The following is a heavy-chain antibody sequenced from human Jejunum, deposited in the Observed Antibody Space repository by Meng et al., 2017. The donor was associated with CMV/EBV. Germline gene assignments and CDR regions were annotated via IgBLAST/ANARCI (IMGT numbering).Heavy chain of an antibody. D-gene: IGHD2-2*01. V-gene: IGHV3-23*01. J-gene: IGHJ4*02. CDR2: ITGNGDTK. CDR1: FTFSSCA. Sequence: FTFSSCAMSGVRQAPRKGLGRVSVITGNGDTKDYAGSVKGRFSISRDSSKSTLSLQMNNLRGEDTAVYYCAKGACSSSTCPPYTLFDYWGQGALVTVSS. CDR3: AKGACSSSTCPPYTLFDY.